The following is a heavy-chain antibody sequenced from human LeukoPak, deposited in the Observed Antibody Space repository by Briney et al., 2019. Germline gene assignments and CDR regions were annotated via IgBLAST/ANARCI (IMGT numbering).Heavy chain of an antibody. Sequence: ASVKVSCKASGYTFTSYAMHWVRQAPGQRPEWMGWINAGNGNTKYSQKFQGRVTITRDTSASTAYMELGSLRSEDTAVYYCARDRHYYDSGAFDIWGQGTMVTVSS. D-gene: IGHD3-10*01. J-gene: IGHJ3*02. V-gene: IGHV1-3*01. CDR1: GYTFTSYA. CDR3: ARDRHYYDSGAFDI. CDR2: INAGNGNT.